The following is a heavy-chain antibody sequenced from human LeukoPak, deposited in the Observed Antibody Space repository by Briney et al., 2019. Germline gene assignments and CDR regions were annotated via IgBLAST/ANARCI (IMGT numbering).Heavy chain of an antibody. D-gene: IGHD3-22*01. CDR2: INAYNGNT. Sequence: GASVKVSCKASGYTFTSYGISWVRQAPGQGLEWMGWINAYNGNTNYAQKPQGRVTMTTDTSSSTAYMELRSLRSDDTAVYYCATDYYYDSSGSYYTVDYWGQGTLVTVSS. V-gene: IGHV1-18*01. J-gene: IGHJ4*02. CDR1: GYTFTSYG. CDR3: ATDYYYDSSGSYYTVDY.